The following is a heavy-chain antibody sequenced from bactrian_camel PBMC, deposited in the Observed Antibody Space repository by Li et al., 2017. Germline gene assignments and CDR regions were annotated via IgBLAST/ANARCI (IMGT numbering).Heavy chain of an antibody. CDR1: GYVFSRLC. CDR3: AEGVRSDQRAPERCD. D-gene: IGHD3*01. V-gene: IGHV3S53*01. Sequence: VQLVESGGGSVQAGGSLRLSCVASGYVFSRLCMGWFRRQAPGKEREGVATINTPGKTRYADSVKGRFTISRDNAQNTVYLQMTSLKPLDTAVYYCAEGVRSDQRAPERCDWGQGTQVTVS. CDR2: INTPGKT. J-gene: IGHJ4*01.